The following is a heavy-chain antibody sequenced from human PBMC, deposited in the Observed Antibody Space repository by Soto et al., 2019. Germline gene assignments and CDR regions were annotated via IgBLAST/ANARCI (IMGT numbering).Heavy chain of an antibody. D-gene: IGHD2-2*01. J-gene: IGHJ6*02. CDR1: GYTFTNYD. CDR3: ARGRRYCTTTSCYPPALFPYGMDV. Sequence: GASVKVSCKTSGYTFTNYDINWVRQAAGQGLEWMGWINPDSDNTGYAQKFQGRVTMTRDTSISTAYMELNSLRSEDTAVYYCARGRRYCTTTSCYPPALFPYGMDVWGQGTTVTVPS. V-gene: IGHV1-8*01. CDR2: INPDSDNT.